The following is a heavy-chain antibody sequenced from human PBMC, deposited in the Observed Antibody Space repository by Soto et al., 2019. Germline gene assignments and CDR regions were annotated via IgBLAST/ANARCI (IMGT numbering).Heavy chain of an antibody. D-gene: IGHD1-26*01. CDR1: GFSFSSFS. J-gene: IGHJ6*04. Sequence: EVQLVESGGGLVQPGGSLRLSCAASGFSFSSFSMNWVRQAPGKGLEWVSYIGSSGSTIYYADSVKGRFTISRDKAKNSVYLQRNSLRADDTAVYYCARGLGPDVWGKGTTVTVSS. CDR3: ARGLGPDV. V-gene: IGHV3-48*01. CDR2: IGSSGSTI.